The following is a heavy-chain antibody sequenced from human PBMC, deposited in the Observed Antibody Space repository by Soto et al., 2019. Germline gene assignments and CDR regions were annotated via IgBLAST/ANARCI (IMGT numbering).Heavy chain of an antibody. Sequence: LSLTCAERGGAMTSGDQYWTWIRHRPGEGLEWFGYINHRGSLYYNPSLKSRVSMSVDTSKNQFSLNLSSVTAADTAVYYCARELPQRQGGNMDVWGQGTTVTVSS. CDR1: GGAMTSGDQY. V-gene: IGHV4-31*11. CDR3: ARELPQRQGGNMDV. CDR2: INHRGSL. J-gene: IGHJ6*02. D-gene: IGHD1-1*01.